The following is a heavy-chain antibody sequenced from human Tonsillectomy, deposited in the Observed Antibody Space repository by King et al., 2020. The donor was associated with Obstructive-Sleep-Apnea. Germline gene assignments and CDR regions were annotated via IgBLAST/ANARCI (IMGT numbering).Heavy chain of an antibody. CDR3: ARDKRVNVDY. CDR1: GGSISSSGYY. CDR2: VYYSGNT. Sequence: QLKESGPGLVKPSETLSLTCTVSGGSISSSGYYWGWIRQPPGKGLEWIGSVYYSGNTYYNPSLKSRVTVSVDTSKNQFSLKLSSVTAADTAVYYCARDKRVNVDYWGQGTLVTVSS. D-gene: IGHD4-23*01. J-gene: IGHJ4*02. V-gene: IGHV4-39*07.